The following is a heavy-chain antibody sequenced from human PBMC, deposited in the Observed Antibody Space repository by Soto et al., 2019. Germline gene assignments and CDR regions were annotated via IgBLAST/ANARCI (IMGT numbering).Heavy chain of an antibody. V-gene: IGHV1-69*01. Sequence: QVQLVQSGAEVKKPGSSVKVSCKASGGTFSSYAISWVRQAPGQGLEWMGGIIPIFGTANYAQKFQGRVTITADESTSTAYMELSSLRSEDTAVYYCARLYYDFWSGYYYYGMDVWGQGTTFTVSS. D-gene: IGHD3-3*01. CDR1: GGTFSSYA. CDR2: IIPIFGTA. CDR3: ARLYYDFWSGYYYYGMDV. J-gene: IGHJ6*02.